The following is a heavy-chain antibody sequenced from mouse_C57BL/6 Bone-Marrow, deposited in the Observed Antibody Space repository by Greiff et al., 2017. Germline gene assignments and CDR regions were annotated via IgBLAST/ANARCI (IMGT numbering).Heavy chain of an antibody. D-gene: IGHD2-4*01. J-gene: IGHJ3*01. CDR3: ARWGLRRAY. CDR1: GYTFTSYG. V-gene: IGHV1-81*01. Sequence: VKLLESGAELARPGASVKLSCKASGYTFTSYGISWVKQRTGQGLEWIGEIYPRSGNTYYNEKFKGKATLTADKSSSTAYMELRSLTSEDSAVYFCARWGLRRAYWGQGTLVTVSA. CDR2: IYPRSGNT.